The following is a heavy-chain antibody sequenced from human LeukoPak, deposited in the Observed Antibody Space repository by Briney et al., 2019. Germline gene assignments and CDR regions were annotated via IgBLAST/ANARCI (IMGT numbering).Heavy chain of an antibody. D-gene: IGHD2-15*01. CDR3: ARTKLGFCSGGSCYRYFDN. Sequence: SEALSLTCTVSGGSISSGDYYWSWIRQPPGKGLEWIGYINYSGRIYYNPSLKSRVTISVDTSKNQFSLNLSSVTAADTAVYFCARTKLGFCSGGSCYRYFDNWGQGTLVTVSS. CDR1: GGSISSGDYY. CDR2: INYSGRI. J-gene: IGHJ4*02. V-gene: IGHV4-30-4*01.